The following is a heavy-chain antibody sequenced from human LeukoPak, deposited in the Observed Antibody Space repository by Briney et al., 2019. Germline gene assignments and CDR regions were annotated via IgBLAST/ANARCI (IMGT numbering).Heavy chain of an antibody. CDR3: ARDDYYDSSGYYDY. Sequence: GGSLRLSCAAPGFTFSSYGMQWVRPAPGKRLERVAATWYDGSNKYYADSVKGRFTISRDNSKNTLYLQMNSLRAEDTAVYYCARDDYYDSSGYYDYWGQGTLVTVSS. V-gene: IGHV3-33*01. J-gene: IGHJ4*02. CDR2: TWYDGSNK. CDR1: GFTFSSYG. D-gene: IGHD3-22*01.